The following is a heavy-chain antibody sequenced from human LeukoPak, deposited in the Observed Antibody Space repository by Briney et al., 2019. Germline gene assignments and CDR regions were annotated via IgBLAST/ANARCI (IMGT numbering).Heavy chain of an antibody. D-gene: IGHD3-10*01. J-gene: IGHJ4*02. CDR1: GFTFSRSW. CDR3: ARDMRSMVRGVIHFDY. Sequence: PGGSLRLSCAASGFTFSRSWMHWVRQAPGKGLVWVSHIKSDGSSPTYADSVKGRFTISRDNAKNSLYLQMNSLRAEDTAVYYCARDMRSMVRGVIHFDYWGQGTLVTVSS. V-gene: IGHV3-74*01. CDR2: IKSDGSSP.